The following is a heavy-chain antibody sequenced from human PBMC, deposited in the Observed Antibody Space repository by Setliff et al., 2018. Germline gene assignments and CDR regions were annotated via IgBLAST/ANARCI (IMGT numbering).Heavy chain of an antibody. CDR1: GGSIRGAYNY. Sequence: SETLSLTCTVSGGSIRGAYNYWSWIRQPAGKGLEWIGQIYTSDSTHYNPSLRSRVTISVDTSKNQFSLKLSSVTAADTAVYYCARMSGFLYIDVWGKGTKVTVSS. D-gene: IGHD3-3*01. CDR3: ARMSGFLYIDV. CDR2: IYTSDST. V-gene: IGHV4-61*09. J-gene: IGHJ6*03.